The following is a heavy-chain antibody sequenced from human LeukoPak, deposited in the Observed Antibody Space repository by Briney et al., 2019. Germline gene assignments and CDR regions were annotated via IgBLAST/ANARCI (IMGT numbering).Heavy chain of an antibody. CDR2: ISAYNGNT. CDR3: ARDRSLGGLRFLEWLPTARRASDAGFXX. V-gene: IGHV1-18*01. CDR1: GYTFTSYG. D-gene: IGHD3-3*01. J-gene: IGHJ4*01. Sequence: ASVKVSCKASGYTFTSYGISWVRQAPGQGPEWMGWISAYNGNTNYAQKLQGRVTMTTDTSTSTACMELRSLRSDDTAVYYCARDRSLGGLRFLEWLPTARRASDAGFXXXGXXXLVTVSS.